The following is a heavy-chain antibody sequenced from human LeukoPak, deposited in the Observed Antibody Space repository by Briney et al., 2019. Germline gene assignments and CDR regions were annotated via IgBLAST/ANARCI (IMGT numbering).Heavy chain of an antibody. Sequence: ASVKVSCKASGYTFTSYYMHWVRQAPGQGLEWMGIINPSGGSTSYALKFQGRVTMAEDTSTDTAYMELSSLRSEDTAVYYCAAGDFWSGSKGWSTWFDPWGQGTLVTVSS. CDR3: AAGDFWSGSKGWSTWFDP. CDR2: INPSGGST. CDR1: GYTFTSYY. D-gene: IGHD3-3*01. J-gene: IGHJ5*02. V-gene: IGHV1-46*01.